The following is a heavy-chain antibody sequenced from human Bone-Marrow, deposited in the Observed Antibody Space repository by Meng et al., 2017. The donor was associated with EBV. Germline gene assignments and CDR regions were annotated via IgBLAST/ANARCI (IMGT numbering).Heavy chain of an antibody. CDR2: LIPMSGAP. D-gene: IGHD3-10*01. J-gene: IGHJ4*02. V-gene: IGHV1-69*01. CDR3: ASESGRGFTPDY. Sequence: QVQLVQSGAGVKKPGSSVNVSCKASGGTFSSYAISWVRQAPGQGLVWLGGLIPMSGAPYYAQNFQGRVTITADESTSTHYMELSNLRSEDTAMYYCASESGRGFTPDYWGQGTLVTVSS. CDR1: GGTFSSYA.